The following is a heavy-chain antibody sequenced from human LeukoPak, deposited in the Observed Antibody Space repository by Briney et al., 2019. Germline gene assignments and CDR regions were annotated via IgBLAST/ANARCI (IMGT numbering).Heavy chain of an antibody. Sequence: GSLRLSCAASGFTFSSYSINWVRQAPGKGLEWVSSISSSSSYIYYADSVKGRFTISRDNAKNSLYLQMNSLRAEDTAVYYCARSSDYCSSTSCYIWPTYLDYWGQGTLVTVSS. CDR1: GFTFSSYS. J-gene: IGHJ4*02. D-gene: IGHD2-2*02. CDR2: ISSSSSYI. CDR3: ARSSDYCSSTSCYIWPTYLDY. V-gene: IGHV3-21*01.